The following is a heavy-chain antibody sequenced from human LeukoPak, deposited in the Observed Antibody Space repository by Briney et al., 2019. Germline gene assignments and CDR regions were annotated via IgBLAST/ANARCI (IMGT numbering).Heavy chain of an antibody. D-gene: IGHD3-3*01. J-gene: IGHJ6*03. Sequence: GGSLRLSCAASGFTFSDYYMSWIRQAPGKGLEWVSYISSGRTTYYTDSVKGRFTISRDNAKNSLSLQMISLRAEDTAVYYCARGFGVAYYYYSMDVWGKGTTVTISS. V-gene: IGHV3-69-1*02. CDR2: ISSGRTT. CDR3: ARGFGVAYYYYSMDV. CDR1: GFTFSDYY.